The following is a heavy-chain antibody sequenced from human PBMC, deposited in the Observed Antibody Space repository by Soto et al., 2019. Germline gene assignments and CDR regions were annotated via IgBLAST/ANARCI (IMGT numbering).Heavy chain of an antibody. CDR1: GYTFTSYA. CDR2: INAGNGNT. D-gene: IGHD3-22*01. V-gene: IGHV1-3*01. CDR3: ARAGAWERVYYDSSGYDY. Sequence: ASVKVSCKASGYTFTSYAMHWVRQAPGQRLEWMGWINAGNGNTKYSQKFQGRVTITRDTSASTAYMELSSLRSEDTAVYYCARAGAWERVYYDSSGYDYWGQGTLVTVSS. J-gene: IGHJ4*02.